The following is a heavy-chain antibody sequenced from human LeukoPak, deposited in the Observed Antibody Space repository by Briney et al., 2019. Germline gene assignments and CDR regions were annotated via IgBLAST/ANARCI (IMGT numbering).Heavy chain of an antibody. CDR1: GLTFSSYG. Sequence: GGSLRLSCEASGLTFSSYGMSWVRQAPGKGLEWVSYISSSGSTIYYADSVKGRFTISRDNAKNSLFLQMNSLRAEDTAVYYCARSGAAAGPENDYWGQGTLVTVSS. D-gene: IGHD6-13*01. CDR2: ISSSGSTI. J-gene: IGHJ4*02. CDR3: ARSGAAAGPENDY. V-gene: IGHV3-48*04.